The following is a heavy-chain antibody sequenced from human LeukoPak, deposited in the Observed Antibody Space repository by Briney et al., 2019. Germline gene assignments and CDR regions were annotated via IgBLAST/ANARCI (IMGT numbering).Heavy chain of an antibody. D-gene: IGHD2-15*01. V-gene: IGHV1-2*06. Sequence: ASLKVSCKASGYTFTSYGINWVRQAPGQGLEWMGRINPNSGGTNYAQKFQGRVTMTRDTSISTAYMELSRLRSDDTAVYYCARGVDYGMDVWGQGTTVTVSS. CDR2: INPNSGGT. CDR3: ARGVDYGMDV. CDR1: GYTFTSYG. J-gene: IGHJ6*02.